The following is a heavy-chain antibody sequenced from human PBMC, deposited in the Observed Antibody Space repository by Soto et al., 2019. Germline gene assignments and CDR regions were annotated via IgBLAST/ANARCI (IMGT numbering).Heavy chain of an antibody. CDR2: IYYSGST. D-gene: IGHD5-18*01. Sequence: PSETLSLTCTVSGGSISSYYWSWIRQPPGKGLEWIGYIYYSGSTNYNPSLKSRVTISVDTSKNQFSLKLSSVTAADTAVYYCARGHDGYSYGYDYWGQGTLVTVSS. V-gene: IGHV4-59*01. J-gene: IGHJ4*02. CDR1: GGSISSYY. CDR3: ARGHDGYSYGYDY.